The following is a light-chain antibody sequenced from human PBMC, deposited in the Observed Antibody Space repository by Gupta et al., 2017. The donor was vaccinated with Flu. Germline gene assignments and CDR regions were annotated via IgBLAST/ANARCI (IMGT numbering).Light chain of an antibody. Sequence: DIQMTQPPSSLSASVGDRVTITCRGSQHSDNSLSWFQQKPGKPHKLLIYVASSLRSGVPSRFSGGGSGTDFTLTLSSLQPEDFATYFCQQTSTTPYTFGQGTKLEL. V-gene: IGKV1-39*01. J-gene: IGKJ2*01. CDR3: QQTSTTPYT. CDR2: VAS. CDR1: QHSDNS.